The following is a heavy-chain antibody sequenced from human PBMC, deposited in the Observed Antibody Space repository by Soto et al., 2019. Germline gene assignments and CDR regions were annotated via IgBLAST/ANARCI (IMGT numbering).Heavy chain of an antibody. V-gene: IGHV2-26*01. J-gene: IGHJ6*02. CDR2: IFSNDEK. D-gene: IGHD1-26*01. CDR1: GFSLSNARMG. CDR3: ARTTLIVGEDYYYYYGMDV. Sequence: QVTLKESGPVLVKPTETLTLTCTVSGFSLSNARMGVSWIRQPPGKALEWLAHIFSNDEKSYSTSLKSRLTISKDTSKSQVVLTMNNMDPVDTATYYCARTTLIVGEDYYYYYGMDVWGQGTTVTVSS.